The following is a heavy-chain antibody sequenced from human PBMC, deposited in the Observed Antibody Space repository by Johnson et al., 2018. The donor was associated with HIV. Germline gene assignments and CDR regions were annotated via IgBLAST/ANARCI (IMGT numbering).Heavy chain of an antibody. CDR3: ARALPRYDAFDI. J-gene: IGHJ3*02. Sequence: QVQLVESGGGVVQPGRSLRLSCAASGFTFSSYAMHWVRQAPGKGLEWVAVISYDGSNKYSADSVKGRFTISRDNSKNTMYLQMNSLRAEDTAVYYCARALPRYDAFDIWGQGTMVTVSS. V-gene: IGHV3-30-3*01. D-gene: IGHD1-14*01. CDR2: ISYDGSNK. CDR1: GFTFSSYA.